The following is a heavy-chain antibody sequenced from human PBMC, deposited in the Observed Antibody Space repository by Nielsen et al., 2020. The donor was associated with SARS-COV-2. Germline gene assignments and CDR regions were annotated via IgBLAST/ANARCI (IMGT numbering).Heavy chain of an antibody. CDR1: GFTFSSYG. J-gene: IGHJ3*02. CDR2: IWYDGSNK. CDR3: ARDLRTMIVVVTYAFDI. V-gene: IGHV3-33*01. D-gene: IGHD3-22*01. Sequence: GESLKISCAASGFTFSSYGMHWVRQAPGKGLEWVAVIWYDGSNKYYADSVKGRFTFSRDNSKNTLYLQMNSLRAEDTAVYYCARDLRTMIVVVTYAFDIWGQGTMVTVSS.